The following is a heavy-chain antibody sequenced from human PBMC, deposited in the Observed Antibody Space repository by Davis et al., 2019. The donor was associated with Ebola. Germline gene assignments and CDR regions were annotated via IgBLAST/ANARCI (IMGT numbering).Heavy chain of an antibody. V-gene: IGHV3-7*01. CDR3: ARGGWGRYFDL. J-gene: IGHJ2*01. CDR2: IRQDGNEK. CDR1: GFTFSVYC. D-gene: IGHD6-19*01. Sequence: GESLKISCAASGFTFSVYCMNWVRQVPGKGLEWVANIRQDGNEKYYVDSVKGRFTISRDNTKKSLYLQMNTLRVEDTAVYFCARGGWGRYFDLWGRGTLVTVSS.